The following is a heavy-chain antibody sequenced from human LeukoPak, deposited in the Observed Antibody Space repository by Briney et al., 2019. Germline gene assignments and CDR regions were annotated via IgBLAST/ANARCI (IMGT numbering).Heavy chain of an antibody. D-gene: IGHD5-18*01. CDR1: GGSISSGGYY. J-gene: IGHJ4*02. V-gene: IGHV4-31*03. Sequence: SETLSLTCTVSGGSISSGGYYWSWIRQHPGKGLEWIGYIYYSGSTYYNPSLKSRVTISVDTSKNQFSLKLSSVTAADTAVYYCARDQLSYGPYYFDYWGQGTLVTVSS. CDR2: IYYSGST. CDR3: ARDQLSYGPYYFDY.